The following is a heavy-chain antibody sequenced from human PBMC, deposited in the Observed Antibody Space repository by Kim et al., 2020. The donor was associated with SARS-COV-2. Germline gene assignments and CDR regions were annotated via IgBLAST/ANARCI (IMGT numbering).Heavy chain of an antibody. CDR1: GGSFSGYY. CDR2: INHSGST. J-gene: IGHJ4*01. CDR3: ASFGTGYSSGWSMGFDY. Sequence: SETLSLTCAVYGGSFSGYYWSWIRQPPGKGLEWIGEINHSGSTNYNPSLKSRVTISVDTSKNQFSLKLSSVTAADTAVYYCASFGTGYSSGWSMGFDYWG. D-gene: IGHD6-19*01. V-gene: IGHV4-34*01.